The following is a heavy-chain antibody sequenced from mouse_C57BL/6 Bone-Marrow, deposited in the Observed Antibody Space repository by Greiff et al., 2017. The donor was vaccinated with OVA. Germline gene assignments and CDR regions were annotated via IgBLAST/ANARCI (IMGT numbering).Heavy chain of an antibody. CDR3: ARRIYYDYSFDY. CDR2: IYPGSGST. D-gene: IGHD2-4*01. J-gene: IGHJ2*01. Sequence: VQLQQPGAELVKPGASVKMSCKASGYTFTSYWITWVKQRPGQGLEWIGDIYPGSGSTNYNEKFKSKATLTVDTSSSTAYMQHSSLTSEDSAVYYCARRIYYDYSFDYWGQGTTLTVSS. V-gene: IGHV1-55*01. CDR1: GYTFTSYW.